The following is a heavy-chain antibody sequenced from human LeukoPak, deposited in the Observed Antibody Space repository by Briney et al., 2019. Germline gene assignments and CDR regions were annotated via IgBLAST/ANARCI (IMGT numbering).Heavy chain of an antibody. CDR2: ISVSGGTT. CDR3: AKGSGYNLDY. Sequence: GGSLTLSCAASGFTFSSYTMRWVRQAPGKGLEWVSAISVSGGTTLYADSVKGRFTISRDNSKNTPYLQMNSLRAEDTALYYCAKGSGYNLDYWGQGTLVTVSS. V-gene: IGHV3-23*01. CDR1: GFTFSSYT. J-gene: IGHJ4*02. D-gene: IGHD5-24*01.